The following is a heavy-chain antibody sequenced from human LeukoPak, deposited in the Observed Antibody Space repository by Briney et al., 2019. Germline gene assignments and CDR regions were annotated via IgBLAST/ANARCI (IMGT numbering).Heavy chain of an antibody. J-gene: IGHJ4*02. CDR1: GFTSSNLE. Sequence: GGSLRLSCAISGFTSSNLEMSWVRQAPGEGFEWISYISGSGNFIFYADSVKGRFTISRDNAKTSLYLQMNSLRAEDTAVYYCARDLSGVTGYTYGRGIDYWGQGTLVTVSS. CDR3: ARDLSGVTGYTYGRGIDY. V-gene: IGHV3-48*03. CDR2: ISGSGNFI. D-gene: IGHD5-18*01.